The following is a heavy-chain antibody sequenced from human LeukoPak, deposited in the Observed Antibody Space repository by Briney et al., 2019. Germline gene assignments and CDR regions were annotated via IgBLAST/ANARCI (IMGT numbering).Heavy chain of an antibody. V-gene: IGHV3-30*02. Sequence: GGSLRLSCATSGFTFNSFGMHWARQAPGKGLEWVAFIRYDGSNKYYADSVKGRFTISRDNSKNTLYLQMNSLRAEDTAVYYCAKDLRYSGYEVDYWGQGTLVTVSS. CDR1: GFTFNSFG. CDR2: IRYDGSNK. CDR3: AKDLRYSGYEVDY. D-gene: IGHD5-12*01. J-gene: IGHJ4*02.